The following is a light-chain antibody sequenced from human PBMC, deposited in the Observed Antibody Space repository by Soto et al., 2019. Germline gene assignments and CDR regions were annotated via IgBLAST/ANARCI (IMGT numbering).Light chain of an antibody. CDR3: QQLNSYPRT. V-gene: IGKV1-9*01. CDR2: AAS. CDR1: QGISSY. Sequence: DIKMTQSPSSLSASVGDRVTITCRASQGISSYLAWYQQKPGKAPKLLIYAASTLQSGVPSRFSGSGSGTEFTLTISSLQPEDFATYYCQQLNSYPRTFGGGTKVDIK. J-gene: IGKJ4*01.